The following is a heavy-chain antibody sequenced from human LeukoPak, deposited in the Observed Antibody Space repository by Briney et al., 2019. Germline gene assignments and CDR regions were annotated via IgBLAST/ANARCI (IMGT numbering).Heavy chain of an antibody. CDR2: ISGSGDST. CDR1: GFTFSSYG. D-gene: IGHD5-12*01. CDR3: ARGPSGYHNT. V-gene: IGHV3-23*01. J-gene: IGHJ4*02. Sequence: GGSLRLSCAASGFTFSSYGMSWVRLAPGKGLEWVSAISGSGDSTYYADSVKGRFTISRDNSKNTLYLQMNSLRAEDTAVYHCARGPSGYHNTGGQGTLVTVSS.